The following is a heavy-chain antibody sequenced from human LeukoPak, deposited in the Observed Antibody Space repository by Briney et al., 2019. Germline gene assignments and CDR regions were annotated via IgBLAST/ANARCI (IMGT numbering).Heavy chain of an antibody. CDR3: AREADCSGGSCVDY. Sequence: ASVKVSCKASGGTFSSYAISWVRQAPGQGLEWMGWINPNSGGTNYAQKFQGRVTMTRDTSISTAYMELSRLRSDDTAVYYCAREADCSGGSCVDYWGQGTLVTVSS. D-gene: IGHD2-15*01. V-gene: IGHV1-2*02. J-gene: IGHJ4*02. CDR1: GGTFSSYA. CDR2: INPNSGGT.